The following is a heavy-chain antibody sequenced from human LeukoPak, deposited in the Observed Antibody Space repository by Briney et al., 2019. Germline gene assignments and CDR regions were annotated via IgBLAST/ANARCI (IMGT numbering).Heavy chain of an antibody. CDR3: AAARLLKRSYYFDY. J-gene: IGHJ4*02. CDR1: GGFISSYY. V-gene: IGHV4-4*07. CDR2: IYTSGST. Sequence: PSETLSLICSVCGGFISSYYWSWIRQPAGKGLEWIGRIYTSGSTNYNPSLKSRVTMSGDTSKNQFSLKLSSVTAADTAVYYCAAARLLKRSYYFDYWGQGTLVTVSS. D-gene: IGHD3-10*01.